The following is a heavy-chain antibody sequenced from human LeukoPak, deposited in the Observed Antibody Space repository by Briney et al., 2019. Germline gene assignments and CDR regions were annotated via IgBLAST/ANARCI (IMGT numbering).Heavy chain of an antibody. CDR2: INHSGST. V-gene: IGHV4-34*01. Sequence: SETLSLTCAVYGGSFSGCYWSWIRQPPGKGLEWIGEINHSGSTNYNPSLKSRVTISVDTSKNQFSLKLSSVTAADSAVYYCARWAPRITIFGVVTPGPYYYYMDVWGKGTTVTVSS. CDR1: GGSFSGCY. D-gene: IGHD3-3*01. J-gene: IGHJ6*03. CDR3: ARWAPRITIFGVVTPGPYYYYMDV.